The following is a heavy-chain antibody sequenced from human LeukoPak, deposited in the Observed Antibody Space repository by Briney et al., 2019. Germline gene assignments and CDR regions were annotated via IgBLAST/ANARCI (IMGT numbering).Heavy chain of an antibody. J-gene: IGHJ4*02. V-gene: IGHV3-53*01. CDR2: IYSGGST. Sequence: GGSLRLSCAASGFTVSSNYMSWVRQAPGKGLEWVSVIYSGGSTYYAESVKRRFTISRDNSRNTLYLQMDSRRAEDAAVYYCARGERGSYDFDYWGQGTLVTVSS. D-gene: IGHD1-26*01. CDR3: ARGERGSYDFDY. CDR1: GFTVSSNY.